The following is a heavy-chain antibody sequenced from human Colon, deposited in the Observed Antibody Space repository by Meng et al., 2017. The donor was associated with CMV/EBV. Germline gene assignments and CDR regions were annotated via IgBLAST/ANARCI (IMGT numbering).Heavy chain of an antibody. CDR3: ARGTSGQQLVLRFFDP. CDR2: INHSGST. V-gene: IGHV4-34*01. J-gene: IGHJ5*02. D-gene: IGHD6-13*01. Sequence: GSLRLSCAVYGGSFSGYYWSWIRQSPGEGLEWIGEINHSGSTNYNPSLKSRVTISLDTSKNQFSLKLSSVTAADTAVYYCARGTSGQQLVLRFFDPWGQGTLVTVSS. CDR1: GGSFSGYY.